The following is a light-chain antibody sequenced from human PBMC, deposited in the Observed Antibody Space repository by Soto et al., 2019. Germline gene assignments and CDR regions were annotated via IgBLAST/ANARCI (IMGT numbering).Light chain of an antibody. CDR1: QTVSRSA. J-gene: IGKJ1*01. CDR3: QQYDGSST. V-gene: IGKV3-20*01. Sequence: IVLTPYNSTLSFSXGATATLSCRASQTVSRSALAWYQQKPGQVPRLLIYAASSRATGIPDRFSGSGSGTDFTLTISRLEPEDFGVYYCQQYDGSSTLGQGGKV. CDR2: AAS.